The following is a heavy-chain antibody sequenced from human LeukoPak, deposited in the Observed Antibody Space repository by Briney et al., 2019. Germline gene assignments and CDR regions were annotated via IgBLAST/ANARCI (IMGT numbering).Heavy chain of an antibody. D-gene: IGHD3-16*01. V-gene: IGHV3-64D*06. CDR1: GFTFSSYA. Sequence: GGSLILSCSASGFTFSSYAMDWVRQAPGKGLEYVSTISSNGGSTYYADSVKGGFTISRDDSKNTLYLRMSSLRAEDTAVYYCVKEGDYGYYFDYWGQGTLVTVSS. CDR2: ISSNGGST. J-gene: IGHJ4*02. CDR3: VKEGDYGYYFDY.